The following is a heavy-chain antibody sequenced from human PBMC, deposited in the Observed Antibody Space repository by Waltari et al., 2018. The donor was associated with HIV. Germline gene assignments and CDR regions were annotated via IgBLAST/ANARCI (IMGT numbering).Heavy chain of an antibody. CDR1: GGTFSGYY. CDR3: AREKSRASKWYGIFYYDA. J-gene: IGHJ5*02. V-gene: IGHV4-34*02. CDR2: INQSGKT. Sequence: QVQLQQWGAGLLKPSETLSLTCAVYGGTFSGYYWTWIRQAPGKGLEWIGEINQSGKTNYNPSLKGRLTLSVDTSKNQVSLRMKSVTGADTAIYYCAREKSRASKWYGIFYYDAWGQGTLVSVPS. D-gene: IGHD2-15*01.